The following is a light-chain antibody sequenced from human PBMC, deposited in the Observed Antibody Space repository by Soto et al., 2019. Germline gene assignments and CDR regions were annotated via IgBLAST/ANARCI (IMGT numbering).Light chain of an antibody. Sequence: EIVLTQSPATLSLSPGERAALSCRASETIDSFLAWYQQKPGQPPRLLIYDASNRATGIPARFSGSGSGTDFTLTISSLEPEDFAVYYCQQRKKWPPLTFGGGTKVEIK. CDR3: QQRKKWPPLT. CDR1: ETIDSF. V-gene: IGKV3-11*01. CDR2: DAS. J-gene: IGKJ4*01.